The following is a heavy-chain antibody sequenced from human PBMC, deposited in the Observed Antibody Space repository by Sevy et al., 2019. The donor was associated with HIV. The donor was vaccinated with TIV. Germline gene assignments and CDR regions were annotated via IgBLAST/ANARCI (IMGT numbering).Heavy chain of an antibody. CDR3: ARGLAAAAFDY. J-gene: IGHJ4*02. D-gene: IGHD6-13*01. CDR2: ISSSSSYI. V-gene: IGHV3-21*01. Sequence: GGSLRLSCAASGFTFSSYSMNWVRQAPGKGLEWVSSISSSSSYIYYADSMKGRFTISRDNAKNSLYLQMNSLRAEDTAVYYCARGLAAAAFDYWGQGTLVTVSS. CDR1: GFTFSSYS.